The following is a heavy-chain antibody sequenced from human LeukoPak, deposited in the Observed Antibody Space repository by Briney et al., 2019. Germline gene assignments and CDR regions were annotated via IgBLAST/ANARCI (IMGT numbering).Heavy chain of an antibody. D-gene: IGHD4-17*01. V-gene: IGHV4-59*01. CDR1: GGSISSYY. CDR2: IYYSGST. CDR3: ARDYSIDYGDYGGWFDP. J-gene: IGHJ5*02. Sequence: PSETLSLTCTVSGGSISSYYWSWIRQPPGKGLEWIGYIYYSGSTNYNPSLKSQVTISVDTSKNQFSLKLSSVTAADTAVYYCARDYSIDYGDYGGWFDPWGQGTLVTVSS.